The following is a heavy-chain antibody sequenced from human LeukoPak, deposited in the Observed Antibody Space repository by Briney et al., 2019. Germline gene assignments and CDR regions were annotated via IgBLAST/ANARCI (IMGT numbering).Heavy chain of an antibody. V-gene: IGHV4-34*01. CDR2: INHSGST. J-gene: IGHJ4*02. CDR1: GGSFSGYY. CDR3: ARVGCSSTSCYLRPQYYFDY. D-gene: IGHD2-2*01. Sequence: PSETLSLTCAVYGGSFSGYYWSWIRQPPGKGLEWIGEINHSGSTNYNPSLKSRVTISVDTSKNQFSLKLSSVTAADTAVYYCARVGCSSTSCYLRPQYYFDYWGQGTLVTVSS.